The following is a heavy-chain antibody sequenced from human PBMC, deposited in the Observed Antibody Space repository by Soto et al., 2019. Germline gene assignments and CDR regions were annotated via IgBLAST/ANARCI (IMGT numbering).Heavy chain of an antibody. D-gene: IGHD5-18*01. Sequence: PGGSLRLSCAASGFTFSSYAMHWVRQAPGKGLEWVAVISYDGSNKYYADSVKGRFTISKDNSKNTLYLQMNSLRAEDTAVYYCASLVDTEPLGLYYFDYWGQGTLVTVS. J-gene: IGHJ4*02. V-gene: IGHV3-30-3*01. CDR1: GFTFSSYA. CDR3: ASLVDTEPLGLYYFDY. CDR2: ISYDGSNK.